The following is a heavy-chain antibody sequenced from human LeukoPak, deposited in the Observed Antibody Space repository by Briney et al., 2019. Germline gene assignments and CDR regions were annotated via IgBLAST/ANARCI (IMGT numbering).Heavy chain of an antibody. CDR2: INPNSGNR. CDR3: ARGIATTMVRGFDP. V-gene: IGHV1-8*01. J-gene: IGHJ5*02. Sequence: VASVKASCKASGYTFTSYDINWVRQATGQGLEWMGWINPNSGNRGYAQKFQGRVTMTRNTSISTAYMELSSLRSEDTAVYYCARGIATTMVRGFDPWGQGTLVTVSS. D-gene: IGHD3-10*01. CDR1: GYTFTSYD.